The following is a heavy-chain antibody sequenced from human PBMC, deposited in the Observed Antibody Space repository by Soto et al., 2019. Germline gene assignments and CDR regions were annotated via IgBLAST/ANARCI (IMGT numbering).Heavy chain of an antibody. CDR1: GGSISTNW. D-gene: IGHD6-19*01. V-gene: IGHV4-4*02. J-gene: IGHJ4*02. CDR3: ARHIAVSGTRGFDF. CDR2: IYHSGRT. Sequence: QVQLQESGPGLMKPSGTLSLTCAVSGGSISTNWWSWVRQPPGKGLEWLGEIYHSGRTNYNPSLENRVTRSVDKSQNHLSLILTSVTAADTAVYYCARHIAVSGTRGFDFWGQGTLVTVSS.